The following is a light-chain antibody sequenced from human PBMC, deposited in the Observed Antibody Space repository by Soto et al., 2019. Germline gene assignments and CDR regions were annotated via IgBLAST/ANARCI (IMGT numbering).Light chain of an antibody. V-gene: IGKV2-24*01. CDR3: MQAAQFRT. CDR1: QSLVRSDGNSY. CDR2: KVS. Sequence: VMTQTPLSISVTLGQPASISCKSSQSLVRSDGNSYLNWLHQRPGQPPRLLIYKVSNRFSGVPDRFSGSGAGTDFTLQISRVEAEDVGIYFCMQAAQFRTFGQGTRLEIK. J-gene: IGKJ5*01.